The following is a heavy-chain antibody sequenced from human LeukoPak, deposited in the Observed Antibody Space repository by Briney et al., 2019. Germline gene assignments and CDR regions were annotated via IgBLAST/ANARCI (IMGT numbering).Heavy chain of an antibody. CDR1: GGSISSSY. Sequence: SETLSLTCTVSGGSISSSYWSWIRQPPGKGLEWIGYIYHSGNTNYNPSLESRVTVSIDTSKNQFSLKLSPVTAADTAVYYCARGYFDSSGYSNPFDYWGQGTLVTVSS. CDR2: IYHSGNT. V-gene: IGHV4-59*01. J-gene: IGHJ4*02. D-gene: IGHD3-22*01. CDR3: ARGYFDSSGYSNPFDY.